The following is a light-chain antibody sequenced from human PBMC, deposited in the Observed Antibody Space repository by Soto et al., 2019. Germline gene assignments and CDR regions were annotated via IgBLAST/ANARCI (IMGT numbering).Light chain of an antibody. Sequence: EMVLTQSPGTLSLSPGDRATLSCRASQSISGQYLAWYQQKPGQAPRLLIYAVSTRATGIPDRFSGSGSGTDFTLTISRLEPEDFAVYYCQQYGRSPLFSFGPGTKVDIK. CDR2: AVS. CDR3: QQYGRSPLFS. CDR1: QSISGQY. J-gene: IGKJ3*01. V-gene: IGKV3-20*01.